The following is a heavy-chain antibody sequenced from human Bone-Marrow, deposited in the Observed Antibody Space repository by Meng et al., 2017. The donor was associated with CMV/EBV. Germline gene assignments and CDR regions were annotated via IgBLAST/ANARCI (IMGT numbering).Heavy chain of an antibody. D-gene: IGHD2-15*01. V-gene: IGHV3-33*01. CDR1: GFTFSSYG. Sequence: LSLTCAASGFTFSSYGMHWVRQAPGKGLEWVAVIWYDGSNKYYADSVKGRFTISRDNSKNTLYLQMNSLRAEDTAVYYCARELGYNYYYYGMDVCGQRTTVTVSS. J-gene: IGHJ6*02. CDR3: ARELGYNYYYYGMDV. CDR2: IWYDGSNK.